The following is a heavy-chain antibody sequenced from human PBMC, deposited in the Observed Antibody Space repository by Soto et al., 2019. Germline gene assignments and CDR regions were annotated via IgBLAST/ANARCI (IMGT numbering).Heavy chain of an antibody. CDR2: INHSGST. Sequence: SETLSLTCAVYGGSFSGYYWSWIRQPPGKGLEWIGEINHSGSTNYNPSLKSRVTISVDTSKNQFSLKLSSVTAADTAVYYCARGFLGAGGQGPRTTRPPLRHYYYYMDVWGKGTTVTVSS. D-gene: IGHD1-7*01. CDR3: ARGFLGAGGQGPRTTRPPLRHYYYYMDV. V-gene: IGHV4-34*01. J-gene: IGHJ6*03. CDR1: GGSFSGYY.